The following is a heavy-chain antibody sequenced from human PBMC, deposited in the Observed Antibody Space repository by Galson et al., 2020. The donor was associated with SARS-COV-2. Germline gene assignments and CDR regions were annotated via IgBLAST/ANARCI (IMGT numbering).Heavy chain of an antibody. Sequence: SETLSLTCTGSGDSMSSHYWTWIRQPPGKGLEWIGYIHYSGSTNYNPSLKSRVTISGDMSRNQFSLKLSSVTAADTAVYYCARESQYFYDSSGLPYYFFDYWGQGTLVTVSS. V-gene: IGHV4-59*11. CDR3: ARESQYFYDSSGLPYYFFDY. CDR1: GDSMSSHY. J-gene: IGHJ4*02. CDR2: IHYSGST. D-gene: IGHD3-22*01.